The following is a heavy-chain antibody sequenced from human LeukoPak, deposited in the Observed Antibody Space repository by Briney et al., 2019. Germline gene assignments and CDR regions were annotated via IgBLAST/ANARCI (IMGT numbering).Heavy chain of an antibody. CDR1: GGSFSGYY. J-gene: IGHJ3*02. D-gene: IGHD2-2*02. CDR3: ARSYCSSTSCYRYHAFDI. CDR2: IYYSGST. Sequence: PSETLSLTCAVYGGSFSGYYWSWIRQPPGKGLEWIGYIYYSGSTNYNPSLKSRVTISVDTSKNQFSLKLSSVTAADTAVYYCARSYCSSTSCYRYHAFDIWGQGTMVTVSS. V-gene: IGHV4-59*01.